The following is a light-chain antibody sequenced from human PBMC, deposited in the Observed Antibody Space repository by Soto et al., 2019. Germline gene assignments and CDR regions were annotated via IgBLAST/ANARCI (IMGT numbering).Light chain of an antibody. J-gene: IGKJ2*01. Sequence: DIQMTQSPSSLSTSVGDRVTITCRASQYINNYLNWYQQKPGKALKLLIFAAYNLQSGVPSRFSGSGSGTDFTLTISSLQPEDFATYYCQQSYSTPPYTFGQGTKLDMK. CDR3: QQSYSTPPYT. CDR1: QYINNY. V-gene: IGKV1-39*01. CDR2: AAY.